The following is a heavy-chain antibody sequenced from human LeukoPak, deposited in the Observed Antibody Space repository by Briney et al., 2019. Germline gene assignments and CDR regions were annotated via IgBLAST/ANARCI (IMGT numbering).Heavy chain of an antibody. CDR2: FDPEDGET. D-gene: IGHD3-10*01. V-gene: IGHV1-24*01. J-gene: IGHJ4*02. CDR1: GYTLTELS. Sequence: ASVKVSCKVAGYTLTELSMLWVRQAPGKGLEWMGGFDPEDGETIYAQKFQGRVTMTEDTSTDTAYMELSSLRSEDTAVYYCATHEGTMVWGVMGEFDYWGQGTLVTVSS. CDR3: ATHEGTMVWGVMGEFDY.